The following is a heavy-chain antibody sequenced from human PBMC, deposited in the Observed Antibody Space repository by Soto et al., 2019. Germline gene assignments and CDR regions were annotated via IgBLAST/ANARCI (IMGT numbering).Heavy chain of an antibody. CDR3: ARDGSYSAYNFAHGIQLWSFDF. J-gene: IGHJ4*02. D-gene: IGHD5-12*01. CDR1: GGSINTFY. V-gene: IGHV4-4*07. CDR2: IFSSGST. Sequence: PSETLSLTCTVSGGSINTFYWSWVRQPAGKGLEWIGRIFSSGSTSFNPSLESRVAMSVDTSKNHFSLNLSSVTAADMAVYYCARDGSYSAYNFAHGIQLWSFDFWGQGALVTVSS.